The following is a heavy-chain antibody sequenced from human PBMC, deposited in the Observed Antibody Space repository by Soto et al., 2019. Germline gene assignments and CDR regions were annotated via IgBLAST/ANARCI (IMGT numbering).Heavy chain of an antibody. V-gene: IGHV4-31*11. CDR3: ARDIEVVPAAEKEHYYYYYGMDV. D-gene: IGHD2-2*01. J-gene: IGHJ6*02. CDR1: GGSISSGGYY. Sequence: PSETLSLTCAVSGGSISSGGYYWSWIRQHPGKGLEWIGYIYYSGSTYYNPSLKSRVTISVDTSKNQFSLKLSSVTAADTAVYYCARDIEVVPAAEKEHYYYYYGMDVWGQGTTVTVSS. CDR2: IYYSGST.